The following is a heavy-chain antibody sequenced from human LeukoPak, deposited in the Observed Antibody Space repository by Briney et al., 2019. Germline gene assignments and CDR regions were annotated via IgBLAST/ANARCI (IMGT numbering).Heavy chain of an antibody. D-gene: IGHD6-13*01. Sequence: GSLRLSCAASGFTVTNNYMTWVRQAPGKGLGWVSVIYNNGRTYYADSVKGRFTISRDISNATLYLQMNSLRGEDTAVYYCASEDSSSWFYYGMDVWGQGTTVTVSS. CDR1: GFTVTNNY. J-gene: IGHJ6*02. CDR3: ASEDSSSWFYYGMDV. CDR2: IYNNGRT. V-gene: IGHV3-53*01.